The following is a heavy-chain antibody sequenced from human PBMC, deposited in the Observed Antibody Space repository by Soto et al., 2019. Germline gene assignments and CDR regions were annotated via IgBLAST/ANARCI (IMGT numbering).Heavy chain of an antibody. V-gene: IGHV3-30-3*01. Sequence: ESGGGVVQPGRSLRLSCAASGFTFSSYAMHWVRQAPGKGLEWVAVISYDGSNKYYADSVKGRFTISRDNSKNTLYLQMNSLRAEDTAVYYCARDLTRWELPHYYYYGMDVWGQGTTVTVSS. D-gene: IGHD1-26*01. CDR3: ARDLTRWELPHYYYYGMDV. CDR2: ISYDGSNK. CDR1: GFTFSSYA. J-gene: IGHJ6*02.